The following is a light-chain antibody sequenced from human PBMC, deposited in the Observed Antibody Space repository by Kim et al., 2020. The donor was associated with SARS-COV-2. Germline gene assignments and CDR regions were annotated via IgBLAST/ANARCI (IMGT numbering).Light chain of an antibody. CDR1: QSVSTS. J-gene: IGKJ4*01. V-gene: IGKV3-15*01. CDR3: QQYNDWPLT. Sequence: SVSPGETATLSCRASQSVSTSLAWYQQKLGQAPRLLIFGASTRVTGIPARFSGSGSGAEFTLTISSLQSEDFSIYFCQQYNDWPLTFGGGTKLEI. CDR2: GAS.